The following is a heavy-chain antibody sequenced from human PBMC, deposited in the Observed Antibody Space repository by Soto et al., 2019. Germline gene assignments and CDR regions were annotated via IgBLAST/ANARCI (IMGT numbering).Heavy chain of an antibody. CDR2: ISASGRNT. Sequence: LSCAASGFTFSIYAIICFRQAPGKGLEWVSGISASGRNTYQPDSVKGRFTISRDNSKNTLYLQMNNLRAEDTARYYCADGGEWSFNFEYWGLGTLVTVSS. V-gene: IGHV3-23*01. CDR1: GFTFSIYA. J-gene: IGHJ4*02. CDR3: ADGGEWSFNFEY. D-gene: IGHD3-16*02.